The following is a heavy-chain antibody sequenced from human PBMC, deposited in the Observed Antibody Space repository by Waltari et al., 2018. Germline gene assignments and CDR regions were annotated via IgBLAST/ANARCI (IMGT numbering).Heavy chain of an antibody. CDR1: GFTFSSYG. CDR3: AKVGDSSGYAHMGYFDY. CDR2: VRYDGSNK. V-gene: IGHV3-30*02. Sequence: QVQLVESGGGVVQPGGSLSLSCAASGFTFSSYGMHWVRPAPGQGLEWVAFVRYDGSNKYYADYVKGRFTISRDNSKNTLYLQMNNLRAEDTAVYYCAKVGDSSGYAHMGYFDYWGQGSLVTVSS. D-gene: IGHD3-22*01. J-gene: IGHJ4*02.